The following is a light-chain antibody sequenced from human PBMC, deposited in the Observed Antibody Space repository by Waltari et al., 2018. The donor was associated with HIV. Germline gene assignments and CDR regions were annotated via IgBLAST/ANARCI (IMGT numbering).Light chain of an antibody. V-gene: IGLV2-23*02. Sequence: QSALTQPASVSGSPGQSITISCTGTSNDGGGYNYVSWYQQHPGKAPKLMIYDVSKRPSGVSNRFSGSKSGNTASLTISGLQAEDEADYYCCSYAGSSTYVFGTGTKVTVL. J-gene: IGLJ1*01. CDR2: DVS. CDR3: CSYAGSSTYV. CDR1: SNDGGGYNY.